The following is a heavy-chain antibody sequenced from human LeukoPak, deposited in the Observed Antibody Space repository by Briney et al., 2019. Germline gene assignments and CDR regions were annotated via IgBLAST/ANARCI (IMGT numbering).Heavy chain of an antibody. Sequence: GGSLRLSCAASGFTFSSYAMSWVRQAPGKGLEWVSAISDSGVTTYYADSVKGRFTISRGNSKSTLYLQMNSLRAEDTAVYYCAKEKTTVITPGIDYWGQGTLVTVSS. CDR1: GFTFSSYA. V-gene: IGHV3-23*01. CDR2: ISDSGVTT. J-gene: IGHJ4*02. D-gene: IGHD4-23*01. CDR3: AKEKTTVITPGIDY.